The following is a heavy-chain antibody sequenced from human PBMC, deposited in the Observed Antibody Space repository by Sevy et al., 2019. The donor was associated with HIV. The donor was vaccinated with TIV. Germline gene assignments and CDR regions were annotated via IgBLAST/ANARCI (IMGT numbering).Heavy chain of an antibody. J-gene: IGHJ4*02. Sequence: GGSLRLSCGASGFTFSKYSMSWFRQPPGKGLEWVSTLSLGCGEINYADSVKGRFTISRDNSKSSLYLQMNNLRPEDTAVYYCAREGCTKPHDYWGQGTLVTVSS. CDR1: GFTFSKYS. V-gene: IGHV3-23*01. CDR3: AREGCTKPHDY. CDR2: LSLGCGEI. D-gene: IGHD2-8*01.